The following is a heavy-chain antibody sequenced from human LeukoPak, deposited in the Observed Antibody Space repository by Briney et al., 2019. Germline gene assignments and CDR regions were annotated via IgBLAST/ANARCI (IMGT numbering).Heavy chain of an antibody. D-gene: IGHD3-10*01. CDR1: VFTFSSYA. CDR2: ISGSGGST. CDR3: AKETFGGFDY. Sequence: GGSLRLSCAASVFTFSSYAMRWVRQAPGKGLEWVSAISGSGGSTYYADSVKGRFTISRDNSKNTLYLQMNSLGAEDTAVYYCAKETFGGFDYWGQGTLVTVSS. J-gene: IGHJ4*02. V-gene: IGHV3-23*01.